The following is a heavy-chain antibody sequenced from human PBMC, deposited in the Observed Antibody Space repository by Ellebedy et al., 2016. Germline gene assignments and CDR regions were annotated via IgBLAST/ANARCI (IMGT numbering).Heavy chain of an antibody. Sequence: SETLSLXXTVSGGSISSSSYYWGWIRQPPGQGLEWIGSIYYSGSTYYNPSLKSRVTISVDTSKNQFSLKPSSVTAAGTAVYYCARPPLLWFGGEWYFDLWGRGTLVTVSS. CDR3: ARPPLLWFGGEWYFDL. V-gene: IGHV4-39*01. CDR2: IYYSGST. D-gene: IGHD3-10*01. J-gene: IGHJ2*01. CDR1: GGSISSSSYY.